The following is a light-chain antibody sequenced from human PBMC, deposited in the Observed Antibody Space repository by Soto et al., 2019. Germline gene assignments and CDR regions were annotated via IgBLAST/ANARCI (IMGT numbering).Light chain of an antibody. V-gene: IGLV2-14*01. CDR2: DVS. Sequence: QSALTQPASVSGSPGQSITISCTGTSSDVDGYNSVSWYQQRPGKAPKLMIYDVSNRPSGVSNRFSGSKSGNTASLTISGLQAEDEADYYYSSYTSSSTLFGTGTKVTVL. CDR1: SSDVDGYNS. CDR3: SSYTSSSTL. J-gene: IGLJ1*01.